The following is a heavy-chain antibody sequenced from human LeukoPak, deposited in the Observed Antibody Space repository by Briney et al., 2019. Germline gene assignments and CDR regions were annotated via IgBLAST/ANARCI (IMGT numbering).Heavy chain of an antibody. J-gene: IGHJ3*02. CDR3: ARQSGNGYSGYDFQAFDI. D-gene: IGHD5-12*01. CDR2: IYATGST. Sequence: SETLSLTCTVSGGSISSYYWSWIRQPPGKGLEWIGYIYATGSTNYNPSLKSRVTISVDTSKNQFSLKLNSVTAADTAVYYCARQSGNGYSGYDFQAFDIWGQGTMVTVSS. V-gene: IGHV4-4*09. CDR1: GGSISSYY.